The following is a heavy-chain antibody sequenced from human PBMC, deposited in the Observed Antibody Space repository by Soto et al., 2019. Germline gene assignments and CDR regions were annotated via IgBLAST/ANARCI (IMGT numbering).Heavy chain of an antibody. CDR2: ISSSSSYI. J-gene: IGHJ4*02. D-gene: IGHD3-3*01. V-gene: IGHV3-21*01. CDR1: GFTFSSDS. CDR3: ARSEVKGLRFLEWSTYYFDY. Sequence: GGALRLSFSASGFTFSSDSMNWGRPAPGKGLGGVSSISSSSSYIYYADSVKGRFTISRDNAKNSLYLQMNSLRAEDTAVYYCARSEVKGLRFLEWSTYYFDYWGQGTLVTVSS.